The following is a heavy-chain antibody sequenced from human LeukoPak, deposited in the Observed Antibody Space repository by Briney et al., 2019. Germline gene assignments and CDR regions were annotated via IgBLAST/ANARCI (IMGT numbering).Heavy chain of an antibody. J-gene: IGHJ5*02. V-gene: IGHV4-59*01. CDR2: IYYTGST. CDR3: ARGGNYWPQWWFDP. Sequence: SETLSLTCTVSGVSISSYYWSWIRQPPGKGLEWIGYIYYTGSTSYNPSLKSRVTMSLDASKNQFSLELNSVTPADTAVYYCARGGNYWPQWWFDPWGRGTLVGVSS. D-gene: IGHD1-26*01. CDR1: GVSISSYY.